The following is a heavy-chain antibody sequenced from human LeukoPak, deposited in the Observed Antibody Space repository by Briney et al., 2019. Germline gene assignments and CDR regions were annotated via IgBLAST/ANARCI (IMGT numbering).Heavy chain of an antibody. CDR1: GYTFTGYY. J-gene: IGHJ4*02. V-gene: IGHV1-2*02. CDR3: ARVRGYCSGGSCPLDY. Sequence: GASVKVSCKASGYTFTGYYMHWVRQAPGQGLEWMGWINPNSGGTNYAQKFQGRVTMTRDTSISTAYMKLSRLRSDDTAVYYCARVRGYCSGGSCPLDYWGQGTLVTVSS. D-gene: IGHD2-15*01. CDR2: INPNSGGT.